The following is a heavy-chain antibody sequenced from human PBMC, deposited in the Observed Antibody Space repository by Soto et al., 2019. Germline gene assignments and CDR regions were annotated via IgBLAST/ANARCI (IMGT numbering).Heavy chain of an antibody. V-gene: IGHV3-9*01. CDR1: GFTFDDYA. CDR2: ISWNSGSI. J-gene: IGHJ4*02. CDR3: AKDMRDGYNRDEYYFDY. D-gene: IGHD5-12*01. Sequence: EVPLVESGGGLVQPGRSLRLSCAASGFTFDDYAMHWVRQAPGKGLEWVSGISWNSGSIGYADSVKGRFTISRDNAKNSLYLQMNSLRAEDTALYYCAKDMRDGYNRDEYYFDYWGQGTLVTVSS.